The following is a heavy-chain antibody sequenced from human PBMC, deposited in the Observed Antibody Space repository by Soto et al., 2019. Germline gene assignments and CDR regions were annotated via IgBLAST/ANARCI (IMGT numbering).Heavy chain of an antibody. V-gene: IGHV1-18*01. CDR2: ISAYNGNT. D-gene: IGHD3-16*01. Sequence: ASVKVSCKASGYTFTSYGISWVRQAPGQGLEWMGWISAYNGNTNYAQKLQGRVTMTTDTSTSTAYMELRSLRSDDTAVYYCARDLGPYRPYYYYGMDVWGQGTKVTVSS. J-gene: IGHJ6*02. CDR3: ARDLGPYRPYYYYGMDV. CDR1: GYTFTSYG.